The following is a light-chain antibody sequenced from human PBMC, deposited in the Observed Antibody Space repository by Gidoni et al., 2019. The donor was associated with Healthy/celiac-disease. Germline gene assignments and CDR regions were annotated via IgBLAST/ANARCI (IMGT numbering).Light chain of an antibody. CDR3: QQYGSSPRT. J-gene: IGKJ1*01. CDR2: GAS. V-gene: IGKV3-20*01. Sequence: EIVLTQSPGTLSLSPGERATLACRASQRVSSSYLARYRQKPGQAPRLLIYGASSRAPGIPDRVSGSGSGTDFTLTISRLEPEDFAVYYCQQYGSSPRTFGQGTKVEIK. CDR1: QRVSSSY.